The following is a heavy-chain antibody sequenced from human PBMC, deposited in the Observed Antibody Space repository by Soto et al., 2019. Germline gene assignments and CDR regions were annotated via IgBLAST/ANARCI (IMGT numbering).Heavy chain of an antibody. CDR2: VTSSPSSM. V-gene: IGHV3-21*01. CDR1: GFTFSGFS. Sequence: VGSPRLSCAASGFTFSGFSMNWVRQAPGKGLEWVSSVTSSPSSMFYADSVKGRFTISRDDAKDSLFLQMNSLRADDTAGDYCASEAALASSRYVLDSWG. CDR3: ASEAALASSRYVLDS. J-gene: IGHJ5*01. D-gene: IGHD3-22*01.